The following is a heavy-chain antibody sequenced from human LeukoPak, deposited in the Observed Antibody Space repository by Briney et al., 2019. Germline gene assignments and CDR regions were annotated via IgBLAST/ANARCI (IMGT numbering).Heavy chain of an antibody. Sequence: GGSLRLSCAASGFTFSSYGMHWVRQAPGKGLEWVAFILYDGSNKYYADSVKGRFTISRDNSKNTLYLQMNSLRAEDTAVYYCAKDLNRIDYAANWDLPAGYWGQGTLVTVSS. CDR1: GFTFSSYG. CDR3: AKDLNRIDYAANWDLPAGY. V-gene: IGHV3-30*02. D-gene: IGHD7-27*01. CDR2: ILYDGSNK. J-gene: IGHJ4*02.